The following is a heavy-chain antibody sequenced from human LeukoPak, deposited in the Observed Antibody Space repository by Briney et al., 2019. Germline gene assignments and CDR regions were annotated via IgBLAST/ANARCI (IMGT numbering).Heavy chain of an antibody. V-gene: IGHV3-30-3*01. J-gene: IGHJ4*02. Sequence: GGSLRLSCAASGFTFSSYAMHWVRQAPGKGLEWVAVISYDGSNKYYADSVKGRFTISRDNSKNTPYLQMNSLRAEDTAVYYCARAEADYWGQGTLVTVSS. CDR1: GFTFSSYA. CDR3: ARAEADY. CDR2: ISYDGSNK.